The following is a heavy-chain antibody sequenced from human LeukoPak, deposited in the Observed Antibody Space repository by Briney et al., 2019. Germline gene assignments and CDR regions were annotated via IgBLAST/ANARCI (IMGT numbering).Heavy chain of an antibody. CDR2: ISTYDGNA. Sequence: ASVKVSCKASGYSFTSYGITWVRQAPGQGLEWMGWISTYDGNANYAQKFQGRVTITADESTSTAYMELSSLRSEDTAVCYCAPTTVTPTSQPVAVNWGQGTLVTVSS. CDR3: APTTVTPTSQPVAVN. CDR1: GYSFTSYG. J-gene: IGHJ4*02. D-gene: IGHD4-11*01. V-gene: IGHV1-18*01.